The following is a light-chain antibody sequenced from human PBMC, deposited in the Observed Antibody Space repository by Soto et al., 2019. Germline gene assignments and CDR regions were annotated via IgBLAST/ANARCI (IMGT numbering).Light chain of an antibody. J-gene: IGKJ2*01. CDR3: QKYNSYFPYT. Sequence: DIQMTQSPSTLPASVGDRVTITCRASQSISNWLAWYQQKPGKAPKLLIYDASTLESGVPSRFSGSGFGTEFTLTISRLQPDDFATYYCQKYNSYFPYTFGQGTKVDI. V-gene: IGKV1-5*01. CDR2: DAS. CDR1: QSISNW.